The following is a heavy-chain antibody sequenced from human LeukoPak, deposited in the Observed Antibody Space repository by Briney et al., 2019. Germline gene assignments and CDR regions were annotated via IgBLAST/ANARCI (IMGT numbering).Heavy chain of an antibody. Sequence: GASVKVSCKVSGYTFTGYYMHWVRQAPGQGLEWMGWINPNSGGTNYAQKFQGRVTMTRDTSISTAYMELSRRRSDDPAVYYCARGRGEGYSYGRYYFDYWGQGTLVTVSS. V-gene: IGHV1-2*02. CDR1: GYTFTGYY. D-gene: IGHD5-18*01. CDR2: INPNSGGT. J-gene: IGHJ4*02. CDR3: ARGRGEGYSYGRYYFDY.